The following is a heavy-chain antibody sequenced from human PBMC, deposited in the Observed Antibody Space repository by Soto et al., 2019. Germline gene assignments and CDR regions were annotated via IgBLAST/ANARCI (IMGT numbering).Heavy chain of an antibody. CDR3: ARADSTRDPRLDY. CDR1: GFTFSDYY. J-gene: IGHJ4*02. Sequence: GGSLRLSCAAAGFTFSDYYISWIRQTPGKGLEWVSYMSSGGGSIYYADSLKGRFTISRDNAKKSLYLQMTNLRAEDTAVYYCARADSTRDPRLDYLGQGTLVTFSS. D-gene: IGHD3-22*01. V-gene: IGHV3-11*01. CDR2: MSSGGGSI.